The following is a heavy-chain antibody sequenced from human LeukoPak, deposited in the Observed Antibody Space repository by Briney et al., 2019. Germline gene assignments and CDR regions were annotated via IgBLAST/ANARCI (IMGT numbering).Heavy chain of an antibody. Sequence: NASETLSLTCTVSGGSISSYYWSWIRQPAGKGLEWIGRIYTSGSTNYNPSLKSRVTMSVDTSKNQFSLKLSSVTAADTAVYYCARLITMVRGVPLWFDPWGQGTLVTVSS. CDR3: ARLITMVRGVPLWFDP. CDR1: GGSISSYY. CDR2: IYTSGST. D-gene: IGHD3-10*01. V-gene: IGHV4-4*07. J-gene: IGHJ5*02.